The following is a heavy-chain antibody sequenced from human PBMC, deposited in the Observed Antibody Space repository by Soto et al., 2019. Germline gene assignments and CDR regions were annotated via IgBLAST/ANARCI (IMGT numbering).Heavy chain of an antibody. J-gene: IGHJ4*02. Sequence: PSETLSLTCTVSGGSISSGGYYWSWIRQHPGKGLEWIGYIYYSGSTYYNPSLKSRVTISVDTSKNQFSLKLSSVTAADTAVYYCASLKGVVAATSHYYFDYWGQGTLVTVSS. CDR1: GGSISSGGYY. V-gene: IGHV4-31*03. CDR2: IYYSGST. CDR3: ASLKGVVAATSHYYFDY. D-gene: IGHD2-15*01.